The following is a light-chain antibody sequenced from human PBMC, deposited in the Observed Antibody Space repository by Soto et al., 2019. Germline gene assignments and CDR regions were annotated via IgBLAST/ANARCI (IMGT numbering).Light chain of an antibody. CDR2: GAS. CDR1: QSVNSN. V-gene: IGKV3-15*01. Sequence: EIVMTQAPATLSVSPGERATLSCRASQSVNSNLACYHQKPGQAPRLLIYGASTRATGVPARFSGSGSGTEFTLTVSSLQSEDFAVYLCQQYNHSPTFGQGTKVEIK. J-gene: IGKJ1*01. CDR3: QQYNHSPT.